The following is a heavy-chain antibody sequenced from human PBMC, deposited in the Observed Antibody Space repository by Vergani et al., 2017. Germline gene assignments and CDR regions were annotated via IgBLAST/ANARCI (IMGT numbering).Heavy chain of an antibody. V-gene: IGHV3-23*01. D-gene: IGHD3-10*01. J-gene: IGHJ4*02. CDR2: ISGSGVSA. CDR3: AKQYFVSGNYLFDY. Sequence: EVQLLESRGGLVQPGGSLRLTCAASGFTFSNYAMNWVRQAPGKGLEWVSGISGSGVSAYYTDSVKGRFTISRDNSKNMLFLQMNNLRTEDTAIYYCAKQYFVSGNYLFDYWGQGTLVTVSS. CDR1: GFTFSNYA.